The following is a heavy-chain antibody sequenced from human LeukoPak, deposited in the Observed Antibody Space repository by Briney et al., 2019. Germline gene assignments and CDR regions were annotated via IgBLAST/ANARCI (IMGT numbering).Heavy chain of an antibody. D-gene: IGHD6-19*01. V-gene: IGHV3-9*01. J-gene: IGHJ4*02. CDR3: AKVRGTYSSGYFFDY. CDR2: ISWNSGYI. CDR1: GFTFYNYA. Sequence: AGGSLRLSCAASGFTFYNYAMHWVRHAPGKGLEWLSIISWNSGYIDYADSVKGRFTISRDNAKKSLDLQMNSLRAEDTAFYYCAKVRGTYSSGYFFDYWGQGTLVTVSS.